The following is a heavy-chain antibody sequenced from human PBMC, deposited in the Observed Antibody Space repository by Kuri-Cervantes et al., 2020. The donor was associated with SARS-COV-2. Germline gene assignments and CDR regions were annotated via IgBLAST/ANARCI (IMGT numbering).Heavy chain of an antibody. CDR3: ARGGGATGIGGFDY. D-gene: IGHD1-26*01. CDR1: GGTFSSYA. Sequence: SVKVSCKASGGTFSSYAISWVRQAPGQGLEWMGGIIPIFGTANYAQKFQGRVTITADESTSTAYMELSSLRSEDTAVYYCARGGGATGIGGFDYWGQGTRVTGAS. CDR2: IIPIFGTA. V-gene: IGHV1-69*13. J-gene: IGHJ4*02.